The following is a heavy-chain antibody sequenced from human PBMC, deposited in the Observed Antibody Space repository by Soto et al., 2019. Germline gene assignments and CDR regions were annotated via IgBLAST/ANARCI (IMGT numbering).Heavy chain of an antibody. CDR1: GGSITSGGYS. CDR3: ARDYYGMDV. CDR2: TYQSGSA. V-gene: IGHV4-30-2*06. Sequence: PSETLSLTCTVSGGSITSGGYSWTWIRQSPGKGLEWIGYTYQSGSAYYNPSLRSRVTISVGGSKNQFSLNLTSVTAADTAVYYCARDYYGMDVWGQGTTVTVSS. J-gene: IGHJ6*02.